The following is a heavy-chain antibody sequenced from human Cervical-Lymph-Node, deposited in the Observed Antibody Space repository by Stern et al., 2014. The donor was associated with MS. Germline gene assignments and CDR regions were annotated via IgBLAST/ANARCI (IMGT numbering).Heavy chain of an antibody. CDR2: ISYTGQI. J-gene: IGHJ4*02. V-gene: IGHV4-39*01. CDR1: GGSISISSYY. CDR3: ARRGKSNGSGNFFDI. Sequence: QVQLQESGPGLVKPSETVSLTCSVSGGSISISSYYWGWIRQSPGQALEWIGSISYTGQIFYGPSLKSRVPIPVAPSKNHFSLKLSSVTAADTAVYFCARRGKSNGSGNFFDIWGPGTLVTVTT. D-gene: IGHD3-22*01.